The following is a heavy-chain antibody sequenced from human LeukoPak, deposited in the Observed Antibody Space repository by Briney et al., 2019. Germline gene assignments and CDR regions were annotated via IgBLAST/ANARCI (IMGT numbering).Heavy chain of an antibody. D-gene: IGHD6-13*01. J-gene: IGHJ5*02. CDR3: ARVKRQQQLAQSGFDP. Sequence: ASVKVSCKASGYTFTSYYMHWVRQAPGQGLEWMGIINPSGGTTIYAQKFQGRVTMTRDMSTSTVYMELSSLRSEDTAVYYCARVKRQQQLAQSGFDPWGQGTLVTVSS. CDR2: INPSGGTT. CDR1: GYTFTSYY. V-gene: IGHV1-46*01.